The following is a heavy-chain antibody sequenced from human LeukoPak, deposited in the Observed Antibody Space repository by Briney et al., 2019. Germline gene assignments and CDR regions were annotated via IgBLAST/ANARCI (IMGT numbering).Heavy chain of an antibody. CDR2: IYYSGST. CDR3: ARGSYGSGSYLPNDAFDI. V-gene: IGHV4-31*11. CDR1: GESFSAYY. Sequence: SETLSLTCAVYGESFSAYYWTWIRQHPGKGLEWIGYIYYSGSTYYNPSLKSRVTISVDTSKNQFSLKLSSVTAADTAVYYCARGSYGSGSYLPNDAFDIWGQGTMVTVSS. D-gene: IGHD3-10*01. J-gene: IGHJ3*02.